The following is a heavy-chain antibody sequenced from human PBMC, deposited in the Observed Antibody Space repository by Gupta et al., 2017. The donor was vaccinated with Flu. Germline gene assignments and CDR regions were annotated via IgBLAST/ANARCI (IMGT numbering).Heavy chain of an antibody. CDR3: AGQNMYLDY. D-gene: IGHD2-8*01. V-gene: IGHV4-39*01. CDR2: IYYRGST. CDR1: GGSISHSSYY. J-gene: IGHJ4*02. Sequence: QLQLQESGPGLVKHSENLSLTCTVSGGSISHSSYYWGWIRHPPGKGLEWIGSIYYRGSTYYNPSLQSRVTISVDTAKNQFSLRRSSVTAADTAVYYCAGQNMYLDYWGQGTLVTVSS.